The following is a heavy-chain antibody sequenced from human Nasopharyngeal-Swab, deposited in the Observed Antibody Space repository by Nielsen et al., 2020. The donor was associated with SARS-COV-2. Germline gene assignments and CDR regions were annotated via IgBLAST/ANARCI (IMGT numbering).Heavy chain of an antibody. CDR1: GFTFSTYA. CDR3: ARGGALNWYIDR. CDR2: IHRGGSSS. V-gene: IGHV3-23*03. Sequence: GESLKISCAASGFTFSTYAISWVRQAPGKGLEWVAVIHRGGSSSYFADSVKGRFTLSRENSKNTLYLHMNSLRAEDTAVYYCARGGALNWYIDRWGRGTLVTVSS. J-gene: IGHJ2*01.